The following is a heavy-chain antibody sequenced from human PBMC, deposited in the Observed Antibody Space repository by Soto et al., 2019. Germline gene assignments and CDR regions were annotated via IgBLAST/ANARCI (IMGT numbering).Heavy chain of an antibody. Sequence: EVQLVESGGGSVQPGGSLRLSCVASGITFSGYWMHWVRQVPGKGLVWVARVDSDGSGTSYADSAKGRFTISRDNAKNTLYPPMDSLRDEDTAVYYCATVFEHWGQGIPVTVSS. CDR1: GITFSGYW. J-gene: IGHJ4*02. CDR2: VDSDGSGT. CDR3: ATVFEH. V-gene: IGHV3-74*01.